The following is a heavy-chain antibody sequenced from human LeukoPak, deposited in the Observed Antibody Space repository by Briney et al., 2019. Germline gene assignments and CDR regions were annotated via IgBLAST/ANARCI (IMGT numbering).Heavy chain of an antibody. CDR1: GFTFSDYY. V-gene: IGHV3-11*01. Sequence: PGGSLRLSCAASGFTFSDYYMSWIRQAPGKGLEWVSYISSGGSTIYYADSVKGRFTISRDNAKNSLYLQMNSLRAEDTAVYYCVLVLILPHDFDIWGQGTMVTVSS. CDR2: ISSGGSTI. J-gene: IGHJ3*02. CDR3: VLVLILPHDFDI. D-gene: IGHD3-22*01.